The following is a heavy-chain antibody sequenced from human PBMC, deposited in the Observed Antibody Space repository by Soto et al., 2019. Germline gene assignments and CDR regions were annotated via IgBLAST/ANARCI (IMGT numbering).Heavy chain of an antibody. V-gene: IGHV1-69*06. CDR1: GGTFSGHA. D-gene: IGHD7-27*01. CDR3: ARGPNWGYRFDS. J-gene: IGHJ4*02. Sequence: QVQLVQSGAEVKKPGSSVKVSCEASGGTFSGHAISWVRQAPGQGPEWMGGLIPLFGTTQHAQNFQDRLTITAEKSTSTAYMELTSLRFEDMAIYYCARGPNWGYRFDSWGQGTLVTVSS. CDR2: LIPLFGTT.